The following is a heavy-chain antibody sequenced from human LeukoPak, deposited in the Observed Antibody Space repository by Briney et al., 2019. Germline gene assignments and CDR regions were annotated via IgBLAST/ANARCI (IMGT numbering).Heavy chain of an antibody. D-gene: IGHD1-1*01. Sequence: SVNVSCKASGGTFSSYAISWVRQAPGQGLEWMGGIIPIFGTANYAQKFQGRVTITADESTSTAYMELSSLRSEDTAVYYCARDCEESTTGTTGFDYWGQGTLVTVSS. J-gene: IGHJ4*02. V-gene: IGHV1-69*01. CDR1: GGTFSSYA. CDR3: ARDCEESTTGTTGFDY. CDR2: IIPIFGTA.